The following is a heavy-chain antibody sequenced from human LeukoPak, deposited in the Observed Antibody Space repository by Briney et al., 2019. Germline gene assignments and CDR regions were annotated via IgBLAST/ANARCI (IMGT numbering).Heavy chain of an antibody. V-gene: IGHV1-18*01. J-gene: IGHJ4*02. CDR3: ARRVFGDSDK. D-gene: IGHD3-16*01. Sequence: ASVKVSCKASGGTFSSYAISWVRQAPGQGLEWMGGISVYNGNTNYAPKFQGRVTMTADTSTNTAYMELRSLRSDYTAVYYCARRVFGDSDKWGQGTLVTVSS. CDR2: ISVYNGNT. CDR1: GGTFSSYA.